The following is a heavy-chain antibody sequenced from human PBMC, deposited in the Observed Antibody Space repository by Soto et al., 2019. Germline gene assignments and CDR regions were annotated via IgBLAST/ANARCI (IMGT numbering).Heavy chain of an antibody. CDR1: GGSISTYY. CDR2: IYYSGST. D-gene: IGHD1-26*01. V-gene: IGHV4-59*01. CDR3: ARGDTSSYYEDGY. J-gene: IGHJ4*02. Sequence: SETLSLTCTVSGGSISTYYWSWIRQPPGKGLEWIGYIYYSGSTNYNPSLKSRVTISLDTSKNQFSLKLSSVTAADTAVYYCARGDTSSYYEDGYWCQGTLVTVPS.